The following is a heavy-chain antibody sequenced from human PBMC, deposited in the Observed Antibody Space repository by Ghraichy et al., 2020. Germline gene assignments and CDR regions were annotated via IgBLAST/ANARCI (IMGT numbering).Heavy chain of an antibody. CDR1: GGSISSYY. CDR3: ARDLYGDWGDAFDI. Sequence: SQTLSLTCTVSGGSISSYYWSWIRQPPGKGLEWIGYIYYSGSTNYNPSLKSRVTISVDTSKNQFSLKLSSVTAADTAVYYCARDLYGDWGDAFDIWGQGTMVTVSS. J-gene: IGHJ3*02. D-gene: IGHD4-17*01. CDR2: IYYSGST. V-gene: IGHV4-59*01.